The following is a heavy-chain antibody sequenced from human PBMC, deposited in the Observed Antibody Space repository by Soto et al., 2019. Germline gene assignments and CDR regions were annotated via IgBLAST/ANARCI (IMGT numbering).Heavy chain of an antibody. D-gene: IGHD2-2*01. CDR2: ISYDRSNK. J-gene: IGHJ1*01. CDR3: ARDEVLVPAARSYFQH. Sequence: QVQLVESGGGVVQPGRSLRLSCAASGFTFSSYAMHWVRQAPGKGLEWVAVISYDRSNKYYADYVKGRFTISRDNSNNTLYLQMNSLRAEDTAVYYCARDEVLVPAARSYFQHWGQGTLVTVSS. V-gene: IGHV3-30-3*01. CDR1: GFTFSSYA.